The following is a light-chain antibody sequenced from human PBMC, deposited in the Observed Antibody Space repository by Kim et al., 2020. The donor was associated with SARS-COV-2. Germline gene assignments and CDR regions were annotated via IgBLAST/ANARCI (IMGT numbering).Light chain of an antibody. CDR1: QSVTSNF. J-gene: IGKJ2*01. V-gene: IGKV3-20*01. CDR3: QQYASSPYT. Sequence: EVVLTQSPGTLSLSPGERATLSCRASQSVTSNFLAWYQRKPGQAPRLLISNGSNRATDIPDRFSGSGSGTDFTLTISSLEPEDFAVYYCQQYASSPYTFGLGPKLEI. CDR2: NGS.